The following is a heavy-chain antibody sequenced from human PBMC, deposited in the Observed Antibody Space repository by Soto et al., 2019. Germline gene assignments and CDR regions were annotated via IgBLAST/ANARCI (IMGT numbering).Heavy chain of an antibody. J-gene: IGHJ3*02. CDR1: GYTLTELS. D-gene: IGHD3-22*01. Sequence: GASVKVSCKVSGYTLTELSMHWVRQAPGKGLEWMGGFDPEDGETIYAQKLQGRVTMTEDTSTDTAYMELSSLRSEDTAVYYCASYSAYYYDSSGSRRAFDIWGQGTMVTVSS. CDR3: ASYSAYYYDSSGSRRAFDI. V-gene: IGHV1-24*01. CDR2: FDPEDGET.